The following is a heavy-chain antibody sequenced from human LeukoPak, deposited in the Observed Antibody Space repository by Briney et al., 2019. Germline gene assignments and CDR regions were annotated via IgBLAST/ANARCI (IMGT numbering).Heavy chain of an antibody. V-gene: IGHV3-30*02. J-gene: IGHJ4*02. CDR1: GFTFSSYG. CDR3: AKELSPRRNWNDGGFDY. CDR2: IRYDGSNK. D-gene: IGHD1-1*01. Sequence: PGGSLRLSCAASGFTFSSYGMHWVRQAPGKGLGWVAFIRYDGSNKYYADSVKGRFTISRDNSKNTLYLQMNSLRAEDTAVYYCAKELSPRRNWNDGGFDYWGQGTLVTVSS.